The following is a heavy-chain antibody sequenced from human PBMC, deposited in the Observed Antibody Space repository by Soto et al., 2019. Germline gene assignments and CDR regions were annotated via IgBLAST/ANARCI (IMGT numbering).Heavy chain of an antibody. V-gene: IGHV3-23*01. CDR3: AKQQSSGWTFSDY. CDR1: GFTFSSYA. Sequence: EVQLLESGGGLVQPGGSQRLSCAASGFTFSSYAMSWVRQAPGKGLEWVSTISGSGGTTYYADSVKGRFTISRDNSKNTLYLQMNSLRGEDTAVYYCAKQQSSGWTFSDYWGQGTLVTVSS. D-gene: IGHD6-19*01. CDR2: ISGSGGTT. J-gene: IGHJ4*02.